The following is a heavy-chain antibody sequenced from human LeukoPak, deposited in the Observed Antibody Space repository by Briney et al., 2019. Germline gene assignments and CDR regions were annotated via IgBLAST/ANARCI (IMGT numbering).Heavy chain of an antibody. CDR3: ARGWISGEVSEHYFEI. J-gene: IGHJ4*02. CDR2: IGARHGYK. D-gene: IGHD4-17*01. Sequence: ASVKVSCKASGYTFTSYDINWVRQAPGQGLEWMGWIGARHGYKGSAQRFKGRITMTRDTSISTDYMELSSLTSDDTAVYYCARGWISGEVSEHYFEIWDQGPLVTVPT. CDR1: GYTFTSYD. V-gene: IGHV1-8*01.